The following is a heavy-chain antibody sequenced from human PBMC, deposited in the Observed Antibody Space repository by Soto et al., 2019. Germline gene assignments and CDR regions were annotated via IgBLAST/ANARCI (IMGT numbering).Heavy chain of an antibody. CDR3: ARDGYDFWSGYFDY. Sequence: VQLVESGGGLVQPGGSLRLSCAASGFTFSSYWMSWVRQAPGKGLEWVANIKQDGSEKYYVDSVKGRFTISRDNAKNSLYLQMNSLRAEDTAVYYCARDGYDFWSGYFDYWGQGTLVTVSS. CDR1: GFTFSSYW. J-gene: IGHJ4*02. CDR2: IKQDGSEK. V-gene: IGHV3-7*01. D-gene: IGHD3-3*01.